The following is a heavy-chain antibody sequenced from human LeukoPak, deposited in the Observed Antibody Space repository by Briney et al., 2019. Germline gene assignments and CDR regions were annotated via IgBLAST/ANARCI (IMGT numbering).Heavy chain of an antibody. J-gene: IGHJ4*02. Sequence: SETLSLTCTVSGGSISSYYWSWIRQPPGKGLEWIWYIYYSGSTNYNPSLKSRVTISVDTSKNPFSLKLSSVTAADTAVYYCARARLGGMIVPAEFDYWGQGTLVTVSS. V-gene: IGHV4-59*08. CDR3: ARARLGGMIVPAEFDY. CDR1: GGSISSYY. D-gene: IGHD2-2*01. CDR2: IYYSGST.